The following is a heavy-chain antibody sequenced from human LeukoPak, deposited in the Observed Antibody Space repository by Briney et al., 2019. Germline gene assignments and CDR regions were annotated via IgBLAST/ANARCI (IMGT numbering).Heavy chain of an antibody. J-gene: IGHJ6*04. CDR1: GFTFSTYV. CDR3: AKGPRSSWYHYGMDV. D-gene: IGHD6-13*01. CDR2: ISGRGDYT. Sequence: GGSLRLSCAASGFTFSTYVMTWVRQAPGKGLEWVSVISGRGDYTYYADSMKGRFTISRDNSKNSLFLQMNSLRAEDTAVYYCAKGPRSSWYHYGMDVCGKGTTVTVSS. V-gene: IGHV3-23*01.